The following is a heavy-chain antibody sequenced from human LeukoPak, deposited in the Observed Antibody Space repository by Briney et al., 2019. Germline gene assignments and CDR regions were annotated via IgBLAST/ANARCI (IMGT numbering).Heavy chain of an antibody. CDR2: ISGSRSYI. V-gene: IGHV3-21*01. CDR1: GFTFSYYS. Sequence: GGSLRLSCAASGFTFSYYSMNWVRQAPGKGLEWVSSISGSRSYIYYADSVKGRFTISRDNAKNSLYLQMNSLRAEDTAVYYCARDLFSGYWGQGTLVTVSS. CDR3: ARDLFSGY. J-gene: IGHJ4*02.